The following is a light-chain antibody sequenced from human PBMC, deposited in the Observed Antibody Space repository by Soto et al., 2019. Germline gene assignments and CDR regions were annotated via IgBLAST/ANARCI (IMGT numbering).Light chain of an antibody. V-gene: IGKV3-11*01. Sequence: EIVLTPSPAPLALSPGDRATLSCRARQSVRNYLAWYQQGPGRAPRLLVIDASNRATGSPATFRDSVSGTDFAPAIGCLVPEDFAVYYCQQRSDRVTFGGGTKVDIK. CDR1: QSVRNY. CDR2: DAS. J-gene: IGKJ4*01. CDR3: QQRSDRVT.